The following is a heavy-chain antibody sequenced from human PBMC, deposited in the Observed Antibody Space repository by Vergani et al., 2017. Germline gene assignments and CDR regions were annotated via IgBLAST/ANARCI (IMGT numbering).Heavy chain of an antibody. CDR1: GGTFSSYT. Sequence: QVQLVQSGAEVKKPGSSVKVSCKASGGTFSSYTISWVRQAPGQGLEWMGRIIPILGIANYAQKFQGRVTITAGKSTSTAYMELSSLRSEDTAVYYCARLSGYNQLGYWGQGTLVTVSS. V-gene: IGHV1-69*02. D-gene: IGHD3-22*01. J-gene: IGHJ4*02. CDR3: ARLSGYNQLGY. CDR2: IIPILGIA.